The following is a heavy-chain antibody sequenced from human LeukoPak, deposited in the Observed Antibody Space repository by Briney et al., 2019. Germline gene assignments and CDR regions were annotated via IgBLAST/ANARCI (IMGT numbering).Heavy chain of an antibody. Sequence: GGSLRLSCAASGFTFSSYSMNWVRQAPGKGLEWVSSISSSSSYIYYADSVKGRFTISRDNAKNSLYLQMNSLRAEDTAVYYCARDGGGYSYGNHYYFDYWGQGTLVTVSS. D-gene: IGHD5-18*01. CDR1: GFTFSSYS. J-gene: IGHJ4*02. CDR2: ISSSSSYI. CDR3: ARDGGGYSYGNHYYFDY. V-gene: IGHV3-21*01.